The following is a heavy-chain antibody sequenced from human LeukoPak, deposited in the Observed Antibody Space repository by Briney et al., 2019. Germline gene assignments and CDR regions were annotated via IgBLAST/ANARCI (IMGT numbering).Heavy chain of an antibody. CDR2: IKQDGSEK. CDR1: GFTFSSSW. Sequence: PGGSLRLSCAASGFTFSSSWMSWVRQAPGKGLEWVANIKQDGSEKYYVDSVKGRFTISRDNAKNSLYLQMNSLRAEDTAVYYCARFYQLLSWYFDLWGRGTLVTVSS. D-gene: IGHD2-2*01. J-gene: IGHJ2*01. V-gene: IGHV3-7*01. CDR3: ARFYQLLSWYFDL.